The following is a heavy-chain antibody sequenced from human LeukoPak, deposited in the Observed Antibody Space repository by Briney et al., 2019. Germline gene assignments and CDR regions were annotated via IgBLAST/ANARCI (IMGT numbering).Heavy chain of an antibody. J-gene: IGHJ4*02. CDR3: ARGPYDYVWGSYRPLFDY. Sequence: GGSLRLSCAASGFTFSSYSMNWVRQAPGKGLEWVSSISSSSSYIYYADSVKGRFTISRDNAKNSQYLQMNSLRAEDTAVYYCARGPYDYVWGSYRPLFDYWGQGTLVTVSS. CDR2: ISSSSSYI. D-gene: IGHD3-16*02. V-gene: IGHV3-21*01. CDR1: GFTFSSYS.